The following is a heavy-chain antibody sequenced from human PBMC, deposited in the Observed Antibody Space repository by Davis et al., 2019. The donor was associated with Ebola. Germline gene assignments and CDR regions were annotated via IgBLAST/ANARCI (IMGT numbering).Heavy chain of an antibody. D-gene: IGHD4-11*01. J-gene: IGHJ6*02. CDR2: ISYDGSNK. Sequence: SLNLPCPSSGFTFRSYGMHWVRQAPGKGLEWVAVISYDGSNKYYADSVKGRFTISRDNSKNTLYLQMNSLRAEDTAVYYCAKDTSSHLTTVTIYGMDVWGQGTTVTVSS. CDR3: AKDTSSHLTTVTIYGMDV. CDR1: GFTFRSYG. V-gene: IGHV3-30*18.